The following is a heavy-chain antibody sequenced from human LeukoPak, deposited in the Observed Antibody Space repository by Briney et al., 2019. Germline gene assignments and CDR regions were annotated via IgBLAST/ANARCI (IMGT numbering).Heavy chain of an antibody. J-gene: IGHJ5*02. D-gene: IGHD3-10*01. CDR2: ISAYNGNT. CDR3: AREVRLLWFGELTNWFDP. Sequence: ASVKVSCKASGYTFTSYGISWVRQAPGQGHEWMGWISAYNGNTNYAQKLQGRVTMTTDTSTSTAYMELRSLRSDDTAVYYCAREVRLLWFGELTNWFDPWGQGTLVTVSS. CDR1: GYTFTSYG. V-gene: IGHV1-18*01.